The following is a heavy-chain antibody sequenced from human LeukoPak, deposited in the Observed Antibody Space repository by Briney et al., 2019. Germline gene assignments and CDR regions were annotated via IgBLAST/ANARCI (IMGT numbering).Heavy chain of an antibody. Sequence: SETLSLTCTVSGDSISSYYWSWIRQPPGKGLEWIGYISYSESTNYNPSFKSRVTISVETSKTQYSLKLSSVTAADTAVYYCARYYFDRSGFYLLDYWGQGTLVTVSS. CDR3: ARYYFDRSGFYLLDY. D-gene: IGHD3-22*01. J-gene: IGHJ4*02. CDR2: ISYSEST. V-gene: IGHV4-59*08. CDR1: GDSISSYY.